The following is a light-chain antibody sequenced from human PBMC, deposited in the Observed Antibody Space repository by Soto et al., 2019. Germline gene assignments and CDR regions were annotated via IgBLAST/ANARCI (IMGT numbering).Light chain of an antibody. CDR1: QSVSSSY. CDR3: QQYKT. CDR2: GAS. Sequence: EIVLTQSPGTLSLSPGERATLSCRASQSVSSSYLAWYQQKPGQAPRLLIYGASSRATGIPDRFSGSGSETDFTLTISRLEPEDFAVYYCQQYKTFGQWTKVEIK. J-gene: IGKJ1*01. V-gene: IGKV3-20*01.